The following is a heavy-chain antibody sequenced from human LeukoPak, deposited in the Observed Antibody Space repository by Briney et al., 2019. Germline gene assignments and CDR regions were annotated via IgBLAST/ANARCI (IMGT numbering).Heavy chain of an antibody. CDR2: ISSSSSYI. D-gene: IGHD6-19*01. Sequence: GGSLRLSCAASGFTFSSYSMNWVRQAPGKGLEWVSSISSSSSYIYYADSVKGRFTISRDNAKNSLYLQMNSLRAEDTAVYYCARKGIAVAGPFDYWGQGTLVTVSS. CDR1: GFTFSSYS. V-gene: IGHV3-21*01. CDR3: ARKGIAVAGPFDY. J-gene: IGHJ4*02.